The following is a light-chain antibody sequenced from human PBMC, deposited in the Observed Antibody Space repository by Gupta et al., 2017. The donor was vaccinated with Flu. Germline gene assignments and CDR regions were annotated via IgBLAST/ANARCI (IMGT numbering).Light chain of an antibody. CDR2: DDS. J-gene: IGLJ2*01. Sequence: SYVLTQPPSVSVPPGKTARVTCGGNNIGGKSVHWYQQKPGQAPVLVVHDDSDRPSGIPERFSGSNSGNTATLTISRVEAGDEADYYCQVWDSSSDHVVFGGGTKLTVL. CDR3: QVWDSSSDHVV. V-gene: IGLV3-21*03. CDR1: NIGGKS.